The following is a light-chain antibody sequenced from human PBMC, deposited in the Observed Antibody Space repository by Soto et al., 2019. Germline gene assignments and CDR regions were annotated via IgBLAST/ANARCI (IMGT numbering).Light chain of an antibody. CDR1: QGISNY. J-gene: IGKJ3*01. CDR2: AAS. V-gene: IGKV1-27*01. CDR3: QKYNSAPFT. Sequence: DIQMTQSPSSLSASVGDRVTITCRASQGISNYLAWYQQNPGKVPKLLIYAASTLHSGVPSRFSGSGYGTYFTLTIISLQTEDLVTYFCQKYNSAPFTFGPGCKVDIK.